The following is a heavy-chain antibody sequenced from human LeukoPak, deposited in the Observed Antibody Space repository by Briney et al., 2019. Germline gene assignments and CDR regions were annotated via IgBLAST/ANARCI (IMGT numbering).Heavy chain of an antibody. Sequence: PGGSLRLSCAASGLTVSSNDMGWVRQAPGKGLEWVSFIYSGDGTSYADSVKGRFTISRDNSKNTLYLQMNSLRAEDTAMYYCTKSGPPDPYWGQGTMVTVSS. CDR1: GLTVSSND. V-gene: IGHV3-53*01. CDR2: IYSGDGT. CDR3: TKSGPPDPY. D-gene: IGHD1-14*01. J-gene: IGHJ3*01.